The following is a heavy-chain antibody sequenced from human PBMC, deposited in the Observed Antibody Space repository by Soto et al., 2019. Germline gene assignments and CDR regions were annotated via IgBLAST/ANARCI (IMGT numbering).Heavy chain of an antibody. CDR3: ARDIIAVAGTYFDY. CDR1: GGSISSYY. D-gene: IGHD6-19*01. V-gene: IGHV4-59*01. CDR2: VYYSGST. Sequence: ASDTLSLTCTVSGGSISSYYWSWIRQPPGKGLEWIGYVYYSGSTNYNPSLKSRVTISVGTSKNLFSLKLRSVTAADTAVYYCARDIIAVAGTYFDYWGQGSLVTVSS. J-gene: IGHJ4*02.